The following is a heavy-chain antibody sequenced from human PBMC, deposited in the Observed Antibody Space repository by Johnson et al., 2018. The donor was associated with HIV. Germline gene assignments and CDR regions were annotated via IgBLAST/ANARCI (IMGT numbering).Heavy chain of an antibody. Sequence: VQLVESGGGVVQPGRSLRLSCAASAFTFSSYAMHWVRQAPGKGLEWVAVISYDASNKYHADSVKGRFTISRDNSKKTLYLQMNSLRTEDTAVYYCARVRGGTGHGAFDIWGQGTMVTVSS. CDR3: ARVRGGTGHGAFDI. CDR2: ISYDASNK. CDR1: AFTFSSYA. J-gene: IGHJ3*02. V-gene: IGHV3-30*04.